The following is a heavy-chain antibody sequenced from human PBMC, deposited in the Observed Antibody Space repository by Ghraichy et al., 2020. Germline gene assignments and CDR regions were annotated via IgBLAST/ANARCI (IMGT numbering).Heavy chain of an antibody. V-gene: IGHV3-64D*06. J-gene: IGHJ4*02. CDR3: VKHGTYYYDNSGYYPDS. Sequence: SCSASGFTFSSYAMYWVRQAPGKGLESVSAISVNGDTTSYADSVKGRFTISRDNLKNTLSLQMSSLKTEDTAVYYCVKHGTYYYDNSGYYPDSWGQGTLVTVTS. D-gene: IGHD3-22*01. CDR1: GFTFSSYA. CDR2: ISVNGDTT.